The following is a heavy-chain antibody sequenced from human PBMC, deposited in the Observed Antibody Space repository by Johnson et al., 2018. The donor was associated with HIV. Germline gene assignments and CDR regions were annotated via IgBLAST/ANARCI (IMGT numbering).Heavy chain of an antibody. CDR3: ARDQSNGWNRGAFDI. CDR2: ITWNSGSI. J-gene: IGHJ3*02. CDR1: GFTFDDYA. Sequence: VQLVESGGGLVQPGRSLRLSCAASGFTFDDYAIHWVRQAPGKGLEWVSGITWNSGSIGYADSVKGRFTISRDNAKNSLYLHMNSLRAEDTAVYYCARDQSNGWNRGAFDIWGQGTVVTVSS. D-gene: IGHD6-19*01. V-gene: IGHV3-9*01.